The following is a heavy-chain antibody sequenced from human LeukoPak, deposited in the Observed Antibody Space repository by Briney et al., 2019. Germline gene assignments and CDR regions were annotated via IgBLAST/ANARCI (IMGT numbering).Heavy chain of an antibody. CDR3: ARDVGVQLWLRGLLY. V-gene: IGHV1-46*01. Sequence: ASVTVSFKASGYTFTSYYMHWVRQAPGQGLEWMGIINPSGGSTSYAQKFQGRVTMTRDTSTSTVYMELSSLRSEDTAVYYCARDVGVQLWLRGLLYWGQGTLVTVSS. J-gene: IGHJ4*02. CDR1: GYTFTSYY. CDR2: INPSGGST. D-gene: IGHD5-18*01.